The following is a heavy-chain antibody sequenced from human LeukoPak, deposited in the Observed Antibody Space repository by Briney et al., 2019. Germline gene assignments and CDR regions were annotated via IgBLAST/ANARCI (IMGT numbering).Heavy chain of an antibody. D-gene: IGHD3-10*01. Sequence: PSETLSLTCTVSGGSISSSSYYGGWIRQPPGKGLEWIGSIYYSGSTYYNPSLKSRVTISVDTSKNQFSLKLSPVTAADTAVYYCARERESGSYPIYYYYGMDVWGQGTTVTVSS. CDR2: IYYSGST. CDR1: GGSISSSSYY. J-gene: IGHJ6*02. CDR3: ARERESGSYPIYYYYGMDV. V-gene: IGHV4-39*07.